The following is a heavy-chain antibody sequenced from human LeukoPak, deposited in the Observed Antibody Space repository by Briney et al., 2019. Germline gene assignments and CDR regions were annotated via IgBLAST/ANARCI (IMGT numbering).Heavy chain of an antibody. V-gene: IGHV1-69*05. CDR1: GGTFINYA. J-gene: IGHJ4*02. CDR3: ARDRGSYYFDY. D-gene: IGHD1-26*01. CDR2: IIPIFGTA. Sequence: GASVKVSCKASGGTFINYAISWVRQAPGQGLEWMGGIIPIFGTAHYAQKFQGRVTMTRDMSTSTVYMELSSLRSEDTAVYYCARDRGSYYFDYWGQGTLVTVSS.